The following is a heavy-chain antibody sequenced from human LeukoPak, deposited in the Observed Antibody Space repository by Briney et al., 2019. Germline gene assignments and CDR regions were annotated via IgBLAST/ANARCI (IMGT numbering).Heavy chain of an antibody. J-gene: IGHJ5*02. Sequence: SVKVSCKASGGTFSNYAITWVRQAPGQGLEWMGGIIPIFGTANYAQKFQGRVTITADESTSTAYMELSRLRSDDTAVYYCARAISDCSSTSCRPASFDPWGQGTLVTVSS. V-gene: IGHV1-69*13. D-gene: IGHD2-2*01. CDR2: IIPIFGTA. CDR3: ARAISDCSSTSCRPASFDP. CDR1: GGTFSNYA.